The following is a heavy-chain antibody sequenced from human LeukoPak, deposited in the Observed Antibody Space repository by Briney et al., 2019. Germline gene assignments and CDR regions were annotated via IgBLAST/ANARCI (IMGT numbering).Heavy chain of an antibody. D-gene: IGHD4-23*01. J-gene: IGHJ4*02. Sequence: SETLPLTCTVSGGSISSSSYYWGWIRQPPGKGLEWIGSIYYSGSTYYNPSLKSRVTISVDTSKNQFSLKLSSVTAADTAVYYCARDYGGNSFDYWGQGTLVTVSS. V-gene: IGHV4-39*07. CDR2: IYYSGST. CDR1: GGSISSSSYY. CDR3: ARDYGGNSFDY.